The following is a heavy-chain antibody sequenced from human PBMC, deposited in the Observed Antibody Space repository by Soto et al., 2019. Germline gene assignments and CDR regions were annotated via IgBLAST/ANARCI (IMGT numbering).Heavy chain of an antibody. Sequence: SETLSLTCTVSGGSISSSSYYWGWIRQPPGKGLEWIGSIYYSGSTYYNPSLKSRVTISVDTSKNQFSLKLSSVTAADTAVYYCASPGYDYGQPTRYYYYGMDVWGQGTTVTVSS. CDR3: ASPGYDYGQPTRYYYYGMDV. J-gene: IGHJ6*02. CDR2: IYYSGST. CDR1: GGSISSSSYY. V-gene: IGHV4-39*01. D-gene: IGHD4-17*01.